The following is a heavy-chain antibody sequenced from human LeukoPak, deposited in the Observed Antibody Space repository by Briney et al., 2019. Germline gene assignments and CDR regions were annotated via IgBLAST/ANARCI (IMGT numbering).Heavy chain of an antibody. CDR3: ARGRYSYGWNDS. CDR2: ISDSGST. CDR1: GGSIGTSAYY. Sequence: SETLSLTCTVSGGSIGTSAYYWNWIRQHPGKGLEWIGFISDSGSTLYSPSLKSRVTISSDTSKNQFSLKLTSVTAADMAVYYCARGRYSYGWNDSWGQGTLVTVSS. V-gene: IGHV4-31*03. J-gene: IGHJ5*01. D-gene: IGHD3-16*02.